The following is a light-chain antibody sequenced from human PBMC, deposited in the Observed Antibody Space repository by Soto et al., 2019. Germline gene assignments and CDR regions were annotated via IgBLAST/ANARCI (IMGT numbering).Light chain of an antibody. Sequence: EIVLTQSPGTLSLSPGERATLSCRASQSVSSSYLAWYQQKPGQAPRLLIYGASSRASGIPDRFSGSGSGTDFILTISILEPEDFAVYYCQQYGRTFGQGTKVEIK. CDR3: QQYGRT. CDR2: GAS. J-gene: IGKJ1*01. CDR1: QSVSSSY. V-gene: IGKV3-20*01.